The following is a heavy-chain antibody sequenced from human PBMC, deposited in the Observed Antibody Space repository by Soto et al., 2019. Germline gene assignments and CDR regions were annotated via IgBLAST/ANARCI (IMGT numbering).Heavy chain of an antibody. J-gene: IGHJ4*02. V-gene: IGHV4-30-4*01. CDR3: ARGLHSGDAFDY. CDR1: GGSISSGDYY. CDR2: IYYSGST. Sequence: QVQLQESGPGLVKPSQTLSLICTVSGGSISSGDYYWSWIRQPPGKGLEWIGYIYYSGSTYYNPSLKSRVTLPVDTSKNQFSLKLSSVTAADTAVYYCARGLHSGDAFDYWGQGTLVTVSS. D-gene: IGHD3-16*01.